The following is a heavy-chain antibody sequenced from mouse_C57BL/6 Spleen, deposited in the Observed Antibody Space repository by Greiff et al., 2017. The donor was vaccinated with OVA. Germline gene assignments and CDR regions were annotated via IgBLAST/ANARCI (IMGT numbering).Heavy chain of an antibody. CDR1: GYTFTSYG. V-gene: IGHV1-81*01. D-gene: IGHD1-1*01. CDR3: ARAESSLLYAIDY. Sequence: QVQLKQSGAELARPGASVKLSCKASGYTFTSYGISWVKQRTGQGLEWIGEIYPRSGNTYYNEKFKGKATLTADKSSSTAYMELRSLTSEDSAVYFCARAESSLLYAIDYWGQGTSVTVSS. J-gene: IGHJ4*01. CDR2: IYPRSGNT.